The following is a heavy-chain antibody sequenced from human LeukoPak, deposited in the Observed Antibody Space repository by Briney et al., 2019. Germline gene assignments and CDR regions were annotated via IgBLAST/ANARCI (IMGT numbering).Heavy chain of an antibody. J-gene: IGHJ5*02. CDR1: GGSISNSNYY. CDR3: ARSGYGSGPPRWFDP. Sequence: SETLSLTCTVSGGSISNSNYYWGWIRQPPGKGLEWIGNIYYSGSTNYNPSLKSRVTISVDTSKNQFSLKLSSVTAADTAVYYCARSGYGSGPPRWFDPWGQGTLVTVSS. D-gene: IGHD3-10*01. CDR2: IYYSGST. V-gene: IGHV4-39*07.